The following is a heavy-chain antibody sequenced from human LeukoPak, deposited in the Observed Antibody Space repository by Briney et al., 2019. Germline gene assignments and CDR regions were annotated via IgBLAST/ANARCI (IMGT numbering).Heavy chain of an antibody. CDR2: ISSSNNTI. CDR1: GFTFSRYS. CDR3: AREDGGKADI. Sequence: GGSLRLSCAASGFTFSRYSMNWVRQAPGKGLERVSYISSSNNTIDYADSVKGRFSVSRDNAKNSLYLQMKSLRDEDTAVYYCAREDGGKADIWGQGTMVTVSS. J-gene: IGHJ3*02. V-gene: IGHV3-48*02. D-gene: IGHD4-23*01.